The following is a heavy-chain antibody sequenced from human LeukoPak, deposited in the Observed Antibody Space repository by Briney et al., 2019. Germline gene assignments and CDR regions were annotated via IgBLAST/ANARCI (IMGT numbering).Heavy chain of an antibody. CDR1: GFTYSRYW. CDR3: AASITMFDY. J-gene: IGHJ4*02. Sequence: GGSLRLSCAASGFTYSRYWMSWVRQAPGKGLEWVANIKEDGSVKYYVESVKDRFTISRDNAKNSLYLQMNSLRAEDTAVYYCAASITMFDYWGQGTLVTVSS. CDR2: IKEDGSVK. D-gene: IGHD3-10*01. V-gene: IGHV3-7*02.